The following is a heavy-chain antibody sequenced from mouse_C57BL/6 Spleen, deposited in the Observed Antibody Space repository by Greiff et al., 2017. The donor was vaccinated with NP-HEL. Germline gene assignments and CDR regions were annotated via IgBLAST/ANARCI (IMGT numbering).Heavy chain of an antibody. CDR2: INPGSGGT. Sequence: VQVVESGAELVRPGTSVKVSCKASGYAFTNYLIEWVKQRPGQGLEWIGVINPGSGGTNYNEKFKGKATLTADKSSSTAYMQLSSLTSEVSAVYFCTTGAQALNWYFDVWGTGTTVTVSS. CDR1: GYAFTNYL. CDR3: TTGAQALNWYFDV. V-gene: IGHV1-54*01. J-gene: IGHJ1*03. D-gene: IGHD3-2*02.